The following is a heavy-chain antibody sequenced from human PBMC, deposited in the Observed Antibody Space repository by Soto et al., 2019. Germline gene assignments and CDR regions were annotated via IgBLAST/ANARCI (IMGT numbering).Heavy chain of an antibody. V-gene: IGHV4-59*01. CDR1: GGSISSYY. Sequence: SETLSLTCTVSGGSISSYYWSWIRQPPGKGLEWIGYIYYSGSTNYNPSLKSRVTISVDTSKNQFSLKLSSVTAADTAVYYCARASGYSYGYHFDYWGQGNLVTVSS. D-gene: IGHD5-18*01. J-gene: IGHJ4*02. CDR2: IYYSGST. CDR3: ARASGYSYGYHFDY.